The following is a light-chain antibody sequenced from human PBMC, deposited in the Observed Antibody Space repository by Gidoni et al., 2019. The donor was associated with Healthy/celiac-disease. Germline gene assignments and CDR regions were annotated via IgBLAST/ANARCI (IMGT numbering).Light chain of an antibody. CDR1: QSVSSY. CDR3: QQSSNWPPT. V-gene: IGKV3-11*01. CDR2: DAS. J-gene: IGKJ5*01. Sequence: IVLTQSPATLSLSPGERATLSCRASQSVSSYLAWYQQKPGQAPRLLIYDASNRATGIPARLSGSGYGTDFTITISSLEPEDLAVYYCQQSSNWPPTFGQGTRLEIK.